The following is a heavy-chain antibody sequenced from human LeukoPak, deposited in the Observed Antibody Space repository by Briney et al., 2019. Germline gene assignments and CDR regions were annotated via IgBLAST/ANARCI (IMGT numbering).Heavy chain of an antibody. J-gene: IGHJ2*01. CDR2: IAYTGST. V-gene: IGHV4-59*12. CDR1: GGSISSYY. CDR3: ARDLYYYDSSGYRGYFDL. Sequence: TVSGGSISSYYWSWIRQPPGKGLEWIGFIAYTGSTNYNPSLKSRVTISVDTSKNQFSLKLSSVTAADTAVYYCARDLYYYDSSGYRGYFDLWGRGTLVTVSS. D-gene: IGHD3-22*01.